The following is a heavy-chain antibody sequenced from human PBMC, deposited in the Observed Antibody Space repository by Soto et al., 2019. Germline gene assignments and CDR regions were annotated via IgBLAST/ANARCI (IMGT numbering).Heavy chain of an antibody. D-gene: IGHD5-12*01. CDR1: GFTFSNYW. J-gene: IGHJ4*02. Sequence: EVPLVESGGGLVQPGGSLRLSCAASGFTFSNYWMQWVRQAPGKGLVWVSRVNIDGSGTAYADSVKGRFTISRDNAKNTLYLQLNSLRAEDTAVYYCARSPIYGGYVSYFDYWGQGTLVTVSS. CDR2: VNIDGSGT. V-gene: IGHV3-74*01. CDR3: ARSPIYGGYVSYFDY.